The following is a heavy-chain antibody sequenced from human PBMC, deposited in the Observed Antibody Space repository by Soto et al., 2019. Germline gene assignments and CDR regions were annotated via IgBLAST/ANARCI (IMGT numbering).Heavy chain of an antibody. CDR3: AKDRAAYPNWFDP. V-gene: IGHV3-9*01. J-gene: IGHJ5*02. Sequence: EVQLVESGGGLVQPGRSLRLSCAASGFTFDDYAMHWVRQAPGKGLEWVSGISWNSGIIGYADSVKGRFTISRDTAKNSLYLQMNSLRAEDTALYYCAKDRAAYPNWFDPWGQGTLVTVSS. CDR1: GFTFDDYA. D-gene: IGHD2-15*01. CDR2: ISWNSGII.